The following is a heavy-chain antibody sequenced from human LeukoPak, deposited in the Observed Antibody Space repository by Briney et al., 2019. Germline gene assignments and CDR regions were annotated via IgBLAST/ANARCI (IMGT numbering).Heavy chain of an antibody. D-gene: IGHD5-24*01. J-gene: IGHJ4*02. V-gene: IGHV4-31*03. CDR3: ARVIRSEGDNRGPREFDY. CDR2: IYYSGST. Sequence: KPSQTLSLTCTVSGGSISSGGYYWSWIRQHPGKGLEWIGYIYYSGSTNYNPSLKSRVTISVDTSKNQFSLKLSSVTASDMAIYYCARVIRSEGDNRGPREFDYWGQGTLVTVSS. CDR1: GGSISSGGYY.